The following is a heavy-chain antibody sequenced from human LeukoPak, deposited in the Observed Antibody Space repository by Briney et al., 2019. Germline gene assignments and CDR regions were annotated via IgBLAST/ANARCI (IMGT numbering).Heavy chain of an antibody. J-gene: IGHJ6*03. CDR3: ARVHRSYMDV. CDR2: IKQDGNQN. Sequence: GGSLRLSCVASGFTFSTYWMTWVRQAPGKGLEWVANIKQDGNQNYYVDYVRGRFTISRDNSKNSLYLQMNSLRAEDTAVYYCARVHRSYMDVWGKGTTVTVSS. V-gene: IGHV3-7*01. CDR1: GFTFSTYW.